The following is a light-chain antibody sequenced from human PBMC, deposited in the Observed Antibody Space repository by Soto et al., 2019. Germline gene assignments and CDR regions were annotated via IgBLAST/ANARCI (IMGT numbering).Light chain of an antibody. V-gene: IGLV2-14*01. CDR2: DVS. Sequence: QSALTQPASVSGSPGQSITISCTGTSSDVGGYNYVSWYQQHPGKAPKLMIYDVSNRPSGVSNRFSGSKSGNTASLTISGLQAEDEGDYYCSSYTSTSSLRVFGTGTKLNVL. CDR3: SSYTSTSSLRV. J-gene: IGLJ1*01. CDR1: SSDVGGYNY.